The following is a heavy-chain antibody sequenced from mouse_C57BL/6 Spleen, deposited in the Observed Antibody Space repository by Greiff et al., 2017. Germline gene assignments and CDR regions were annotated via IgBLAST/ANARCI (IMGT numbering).Heavy chain of an antibody. CDR1: GYTFTDYE. V-gene: IGHV1-15*01. CDR2: IDPETGGT. D-gene: IGHD4-1*01. Sequence: QVQLQQSGAELVRPGASVTLSCKASGYTFTDYEMHWVKQTPVHGLEWIGAIDPETGGTAYNQKFKGKAILTADKSSSTAYMELRSLPSEDSAVYYCTALGRGWFAYWGQGTLVTVSA. J-gene: IGHJ3*01. CDR3: TALGRGWFAY.